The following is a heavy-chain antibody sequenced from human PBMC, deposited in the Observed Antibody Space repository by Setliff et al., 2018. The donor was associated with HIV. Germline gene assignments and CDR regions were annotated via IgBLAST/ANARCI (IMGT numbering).Heavy chain of an antibody. CDR3: ARVEMATMSCFDY. D-gene: IGHD5-12*01. CDR1: GGSISSSNW. Sequence: SETLSLTCAASGGSISSSNWWSWVRQPPGKGLEWIGSIFHSGSTYYNPSLKSRLTISVDTSKNQFSLKLSSVTAADTAVYYCARVEMATMSCFDYWGQGTLVTVSS. V-gene: IGHV4-4*02. CDR2: IFHSGST. J-gene: IGHJ4*02.